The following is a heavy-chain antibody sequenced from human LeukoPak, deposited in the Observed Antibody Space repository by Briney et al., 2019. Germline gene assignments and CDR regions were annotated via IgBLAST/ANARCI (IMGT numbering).Heavy chain of an antibody. J-gene: IGHJ4*02. CDR2: FDPEDGET. V-gene: IGHV1-24*01. D-gene: IGHD6-19*01. CDR1: GYTLTELS. CDR3: ATLGPLKYSSGWYAFDY. Sequence: ASVKVSCKVSGYTLTELSMHWVRQAPGKGLEWMGGFDPEDGETIYAQKFQGRVTMTEDTSTDTAYMELSSLRSEDTAVYYCATLGPLKYSSGWYAFDYWGQGTLVTVSS.